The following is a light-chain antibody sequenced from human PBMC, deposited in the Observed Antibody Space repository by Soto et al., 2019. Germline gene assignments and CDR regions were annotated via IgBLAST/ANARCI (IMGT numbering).Light chain of an antibody. CDR3: SSFTSSSTWV. V-gene: IGLV2-14*01. CDR2: DVS. CDR1: SSDVGGYNY. J-gene: IGLJ3*02. Sequence: QSVLTQPASVSGTPGQSSTISCTGTSSDVGGYNYVSWYQQHPDNAPKLMIYDVSNRPSGVSNRFSGSKSGNTASLTISGLQAEDEADYYCSSFTSSSTWVFGGGTKLTVL.